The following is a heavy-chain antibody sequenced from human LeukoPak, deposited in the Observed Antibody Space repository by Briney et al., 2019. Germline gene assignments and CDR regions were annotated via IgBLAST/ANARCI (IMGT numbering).Heavy chain of an antibody. Sequence: ASVKVSCKASGGTFSSYAISWVRQAPGQGLEWMGGFDPEDGETIYAQKFQGRVTMTEDTSTDTAYMELSSLRSEDTAVYYCAVQKADAFDIWGQGTMVTVSS. J-gene: IGHJ3*02. CDR1: GGTFSSYA. CDR2: FDPEDGET. D-gene: IGHD1-1*01. CDR3: AVQKADAFDI. V-gene: IGHV1-24*01.